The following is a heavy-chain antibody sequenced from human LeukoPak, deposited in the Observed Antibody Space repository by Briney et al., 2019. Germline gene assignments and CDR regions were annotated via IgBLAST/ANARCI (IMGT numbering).Heavy chain of an antibody. CDR2: ISGSGGST. CDR3: AKDWGTGRYCSSTSCYTSYYFDY. CDR1: GFTFSSYA. Sequence: PGGSLRLSCAASGFTFSSYAMSWVRQAPGEGLEWVSAISGSGGSTYYADSVKGRFTISRDNSKNTLYLQMNSLRAEDTAVYYCAKDWGTGRYCSSTSCYTSYYFDYWGQGTLVTVSS. D-gene: IGHD2-2*02. V-gene: IGHV3-23*01. J-gene: IGHJ4*02.